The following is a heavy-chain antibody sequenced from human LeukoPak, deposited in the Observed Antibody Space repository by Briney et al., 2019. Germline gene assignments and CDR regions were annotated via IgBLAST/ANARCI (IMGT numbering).Heavy chain of an antibody. J-gene: IGHJ5*02. D-gene: IGHD2-15*01. CDR1: GGSISSGSYY. Sequence: SETLSLTCTVSGGSISSGSYYWSWIRQPAGKGLEWIGRIYTSGSTNYNPSLKSRVTISVDTSENQFSLKLSSVTAADTAVYYCARVGSWWKGGNWFDPWGQGTLVTVSS. CDR3: ARVGSWWKGGNWFDP. V-gene: IGHV4-61*02. CDR2: IYTSGST.